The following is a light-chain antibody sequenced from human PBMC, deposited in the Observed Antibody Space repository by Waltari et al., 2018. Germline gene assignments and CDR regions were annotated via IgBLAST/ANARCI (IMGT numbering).Light chain of an antibody. CDR1: SSDLGGYNY. CDR2: DVI. J-gene: IGLJ3*02. Sequence: HSALTHPASVSGSPGQSIPISCPGTSSDLGGYNYVPWYQQHPGKAPKVMIYDVIKRPSGVSNRFSGSKSGNTASLTISGLQADDEADYYCTSYESGGTWVFGGGTKVTV. V-gene: IGLV2-14*03. CDR3: TSYESGGTWV.